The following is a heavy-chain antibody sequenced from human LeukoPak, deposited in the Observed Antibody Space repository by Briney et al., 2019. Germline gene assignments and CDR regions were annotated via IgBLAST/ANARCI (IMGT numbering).Heavy chain of an antibody. D-gene: IGHD3-22*01. CDR3: ARACYYDSSGYCHDAFDL. CDR1: GFTFSSYW. CDR2: IKQDGSEK. J-gene: IGHJ3*01. Sequence: GGSLRLSCAASGFTFSSYWMSWVRQAPGKGLEWVANIKQDGSEKYYVDSVKGRFTISRDNAKSSLYLQMNSLRAEDTAVYYCARACYYDSSGYCHDAFDLWGQGTMVTVSS. V-gene: IGHV3-7*01.